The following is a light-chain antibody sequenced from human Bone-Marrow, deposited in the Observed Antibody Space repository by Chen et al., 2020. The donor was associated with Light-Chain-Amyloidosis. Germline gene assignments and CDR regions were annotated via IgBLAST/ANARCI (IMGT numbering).Light chain of an antibody. J-gene: IGKJ4*01. CDR2: DAS. V-gene: IGKV1-33*01. CDR1: QDISNY. Sequence: DIQMTQSPSSLSASVGDRVSTTCQASQDISNYLNWYLQKPGEAPKLLIYDASNLGAGVPSRFSGGRSGTHFTLTISSLQPEDVATFYCQQYHTLPLTFGGGTKLEIK. CDR3: QQYHTLPLT.